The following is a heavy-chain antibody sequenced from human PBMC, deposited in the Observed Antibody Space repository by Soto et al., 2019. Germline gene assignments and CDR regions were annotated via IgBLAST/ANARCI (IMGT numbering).Heavy chain of an antibody. CDR3: ARDLRRVTAGPITGSY. D-gene: IGHD3-10*01. Sequence: ASVKVSCKASGYTFTSYGISWVRQAPGQGLEWMGWISAYNGNTNYAQKLQGRVTMTTDTSTSTAYMELRSLRSDDTALYYCARDLRRVTAGPITGSYWGQGTLVTVSS. CDR1: GYTFTSYG. V-gene: IGHV1-18*01. J-gene: IGHJ4*02. CDR2: ISAYNGNT.